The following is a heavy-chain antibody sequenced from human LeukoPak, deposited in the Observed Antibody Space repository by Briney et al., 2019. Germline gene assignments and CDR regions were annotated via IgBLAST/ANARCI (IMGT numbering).Heavy chain of an antibody. V-gene: IGHV1-2*02. CDR2: INPNSGGT. Sequence: ASVKVSCKASGYTFTGYYMHWVRQAPGRGLEWMGWINPNSGGTNYAQKFQGRVTMTRDTSISTAYMELSRLRSDDTAVYYCASGPDYYGSGSYYDYWGQGTLVTVSS. CDR1: GYTFTGYY. D-gene: IGHD3-10*01. J-gene: IGHJ4*02. CDR3: ASGPDYYGSGSYYDY.